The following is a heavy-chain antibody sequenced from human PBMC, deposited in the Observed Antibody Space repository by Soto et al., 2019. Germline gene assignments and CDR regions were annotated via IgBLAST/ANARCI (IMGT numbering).Heavy chain of an antibody. J-gene: IGHJ1*01. V-gene: IGHV3-74*01. Sequence: VHLVESGGGLVQPGGSLRVSCAASGFSFESYWLHWVRQAPGKGLVWVSRISSDGKTTHFADFVKGRFTLSRDNAQNTVYLHMNSLTVEDTAVYYCTVGIVGWGRGAQVTVSS. CDR1: GFSFESYW. CDR2: ISSDGKTT. D-gene: IGHD1-26*01. CDR3: TVGIVG.